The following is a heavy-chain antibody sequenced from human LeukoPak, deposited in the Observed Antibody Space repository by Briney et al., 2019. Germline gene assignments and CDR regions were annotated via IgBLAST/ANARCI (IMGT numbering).Heavy chain of an antibody. CDR2: ISSSGSTI. Sequence: GGSLRLSCAASVFTFSSYEMNWGREAPGKGLEGVSYISSSGSTIYYADSVKGRFTISRDNAKNTLYLQMNNLRAEDMAVDYWARMESGMATMVCYYNCYGMDVWGQGTAVTVSS. V-gene: IGHV3-48*03. CDR1: VFTFSSYE. D-gene: IGHD5-24*01. J-gene: IGHJ6*02. CDR3: ARMESGMATMVCYYNCYGMDV.